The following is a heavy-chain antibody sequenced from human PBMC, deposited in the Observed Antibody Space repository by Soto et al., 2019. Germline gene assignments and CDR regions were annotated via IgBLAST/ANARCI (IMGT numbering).Heavy chain of an antibody. D-gene: IGHD1-20*01. J-gene: IGHJ6*02. CDR1: GGSISSGDDF. V-gene: IGHV4-30-4*01. Sequence: SETLSLTCAVSGGSISSGDDFWTWIRQPPGKGLEWIGYIYYSGSTYYNPSLKSRLTMSVDTSKNQFSLKLSSVTAADTAVYYCARDRAKWKDYYYYGMDVWGQGTTVTVSS. CDR2: IYYSGST. CDR3: ARDRAKWKDYYYYGMDV.